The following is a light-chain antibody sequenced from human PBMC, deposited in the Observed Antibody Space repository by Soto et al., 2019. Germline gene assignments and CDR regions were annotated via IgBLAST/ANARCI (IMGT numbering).Light chain of an antibody. CDR2: GAS. CDR1: QSVSFSY. Sequence: EIVLTQSPGTLSLSPGERATLSCRASQSVSFSYLAWYQQKPGQAPRLLIYGASSRATGIPDRFSGSGSGTDFTLTISRLEPEDFAVYYCQQRSNWPPVITFGQGTRLEIK. J-gene: IGKJ5*01. CDR3: QQRSNWPPVIT. V-gene: IGKV3D-20*02.